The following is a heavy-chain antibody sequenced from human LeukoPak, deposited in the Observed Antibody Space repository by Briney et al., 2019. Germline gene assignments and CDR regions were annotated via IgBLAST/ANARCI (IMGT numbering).Heavy chain of an antibody. J-gene: IGHJ4*02. CDR1: GFTFSSYN. V-gene: IGHV3-21*04. D-gene: IGHD3-9*01. Sequence: GGSLRLSCAASGFTFSSYNMNWVRQAPGKGLEWVSSITSGSSYIYYADSVKGRFTISRDNAKNSLYLQMNSLRAEDTAVYYCARDERDYDILTAFFDYWGQGTLVTVSS. CDR3: ARDERDYDILTAFFDY. CDR2: ITSGSSYI.